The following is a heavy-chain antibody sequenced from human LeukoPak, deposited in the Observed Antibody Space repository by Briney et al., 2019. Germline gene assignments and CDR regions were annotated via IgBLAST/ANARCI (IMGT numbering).Heavy chain of an antibody. CDR2: LYYSGST. Sequence: SETLSLTCTVSEGSISSRSYSWGWIRQPPGKGLEWIGSLYYSGSTDYNPSLKGRVTISVDTSKNQFSLRLSSVTAPDTAVYYCARLGGYSYGYPTFWGQGTLVTVSS. CDR3: ARLGGYSYGYPTF. D-gene: IGHD5-18*01. V-gene: IGHV4-39*01. CDR1: EGSISSRSYS. J-gene: IGHJ1*01.